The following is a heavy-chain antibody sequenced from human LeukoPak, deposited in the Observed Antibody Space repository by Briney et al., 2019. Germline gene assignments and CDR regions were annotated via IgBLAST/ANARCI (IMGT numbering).Heavy chain of an antibody. CDR2: IYSGGST. CDR3: ARDGAGSSGLWLLDY. Sequence: PGGSLRLSCAAFGFTVSSHYMSWVRQAPGKGLEWVSVIYSGGSTYYADSVKGRFTISRDNSKNTLYLQMNSLRAEDTAVYYCARDGAGSSGLWLLDYWGQGTLVTVSS. J-gene: IGHJ4*02. V-gene: IGHV3-53*01. CDR1: GFTVSSHY. D-gene: IGHD3-22*01.